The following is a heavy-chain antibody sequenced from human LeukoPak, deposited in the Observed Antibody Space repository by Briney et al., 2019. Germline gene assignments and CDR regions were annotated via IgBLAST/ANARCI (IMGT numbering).Heavy chain of an antibody. V-gene: IGHV4-39*01. CDR2: IYYSGST. J-gene: IGHJ4*02. CDR1: ADSINSSDYY. Sequence: SETLSLTCTVSADSINSSDYYRAWIRQPPGEGLEWIGTIYYSGSTYYKSSLKSRLTISVDSSKNQFALKMISVTAVDTGVYYCARHGNWDPFDYWGQGALVTVSS. CDR3: ARHGNWDPFDY. D-gene: IGHD7-27*01.